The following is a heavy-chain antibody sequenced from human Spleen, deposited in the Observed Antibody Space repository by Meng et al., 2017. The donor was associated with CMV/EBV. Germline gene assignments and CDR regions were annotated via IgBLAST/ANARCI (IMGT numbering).Heavy chain of an antibody. Sequence: SETLSLTCTVSGGSISSYYWSWIRQPPGKGLEWIGSIYYSGSTYYNPSLKSRVTISVDTSKNQFSLKLSSVTAADTAVYYCARVLSPREAFDIWGQGTMVTVSS. CDR3: ARVLSPREAFDI. V-gene: IGHV4-59*12. CDR1: GGSISSYY. D-gene: IGHD2/OR15-2a*01. CDR2: IYYSGST. J-gene: IGHJ3*02.